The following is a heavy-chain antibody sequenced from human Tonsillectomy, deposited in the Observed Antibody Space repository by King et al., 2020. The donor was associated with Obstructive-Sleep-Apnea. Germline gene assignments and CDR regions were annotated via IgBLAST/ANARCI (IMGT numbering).Heavy chain of an antibody. CDR2: MYYSGNT. CDR3: ARDRSPYYDFWSGYNRDYHHYGLDI. Sequence: LPLQESGPGLVKPSETLSLTCTVSGDSISSINYYWGWIRQSPGKGLEWIGSMYYSGNTYYKPSLKSRVTISVDTFKNQFSLNLSSVTAADTAVYYCARDRSPYYDFWSGYNRDYHHYGLDIWGQGTTVTVSS. J-gene: IGHJ6*02. CDR1: GDSISSINYY. D-gene: IGHD3-3*01. V-gene: IGHV4-39*07.